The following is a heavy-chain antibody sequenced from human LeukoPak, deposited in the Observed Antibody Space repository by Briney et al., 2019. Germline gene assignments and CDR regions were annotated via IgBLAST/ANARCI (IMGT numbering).Heavy chain of an antibody. CDR1: GGSISSYY. J-gene: IGHJ5*02. D-gene: IGHD3-9*01. Sequence: KPSETLSLTCTASGGSISSYYWSWIRQPAGKGLEWIGRIYTSGSTNYNPSLKSRVTMSVDTSKNQFSLKLSSVTAADTAVYYCARDDGYYDKEGWFDPWGQGTLVTVSS. CDR2: IYTSGST. V-gene: IGHV4-4*07. CDR3: ARDDGYYDKEGWFDP.